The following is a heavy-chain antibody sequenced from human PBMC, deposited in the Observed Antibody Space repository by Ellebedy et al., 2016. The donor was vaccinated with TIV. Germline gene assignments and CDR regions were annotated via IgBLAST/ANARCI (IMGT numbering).Heavy chain of an antibody. CDR2: INHSVGT. J-gene: IGHJ4*02. CDR3: ARGLGGGEYFDF. CDR1: GVSFSGSY. D-gene: IGHD2/OR15-2a*01. V-gene: IGHV4-34*01. Sequence: MPSETLSLTCAVYGVSFSGSYWSRIRRPPGKGLEWIGEINHSVGTNSNPSLKRRVTISLDTSKNQFSLKLTSVSAADTADYCCARGLGGGEYFDFWGQGTPVTVSS.